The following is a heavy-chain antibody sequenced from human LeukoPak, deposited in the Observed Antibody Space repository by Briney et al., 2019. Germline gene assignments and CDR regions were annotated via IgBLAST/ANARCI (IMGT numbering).Heavy chain of an antibody. D-gene: IGHD2-15*01. Sequence: GGSLRLSCAASGFTFSTYTMSWVRQAPGKGLEWVSAVSHTGDNTYYADSVKGRFSISRGNSKNTLYLQMNSLRAEDTAVYYCAKDPYCTGSSCYPDYWAREPWSPSPQ. CDR1: GFTFSTYT. J-gene: IGHJ4*02. V-gene: IGHV3-23*01. CDR3: AKDPYCTGSSCYPDY. CDR2: VSHTGDNT.